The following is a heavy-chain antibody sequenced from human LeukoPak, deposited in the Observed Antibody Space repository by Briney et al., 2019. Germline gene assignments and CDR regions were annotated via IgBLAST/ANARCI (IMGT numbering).Heavy chain of an antibody. V-gene: IGHV3-23*01. CDR3: AKAPVTTCRGAFCYPFDY. J-gene: IGHJ4*02. CDR1: GFTLSSYA. CDR2: ISDTGNT. Sequence: GGSLRLSCAASGFTLSSYAMSWVRQAPGKGLEWVSAISDTGNTYHADSVKGRFTISRDSSKNTLFLQMNRLKPEDAAVYYCAKAPVTTCRGAFCYPFDYWGLGTLVTVSS. D-gene: IGHD2-15*01.